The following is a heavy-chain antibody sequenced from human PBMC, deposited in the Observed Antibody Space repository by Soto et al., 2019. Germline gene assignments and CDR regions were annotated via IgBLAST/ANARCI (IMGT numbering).Heavy chain of an antibody. J-gene: IGHJ5*02. CDR1: GGSISSYY. V-gene: IGHV4-59*01. CDR2: IYYSGST. Sequence: SETLSLTCTVSGGSISSYYWSWIRQPPGKGLEWIGYIYYSGSTNYNPSLKSRVTISVDTSKNQFSLKLSSVTAADTAVYYCARGFICSTGSSPRPHNWFDPWGQGTLVNVSS. CDR3: ARGFICSTGSSPRPHNWFDP. D-gene: IGHD6-6*01.